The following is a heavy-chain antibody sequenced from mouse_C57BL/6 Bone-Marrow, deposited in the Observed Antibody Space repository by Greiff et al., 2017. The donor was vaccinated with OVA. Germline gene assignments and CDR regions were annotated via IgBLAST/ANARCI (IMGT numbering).Heavy chain of an antibody. CDR2: ISYDGSN. CDR1: GYSITSGYY. D-gene: IGHD2-3*01. CDR3: ARDEGLYDGYYFSPWFAY. V-gene: IGHV3-6*01. Sequence: DVKLQESGPGLVKPSQSLSLTCSVTGYSITSGYYWNWIRQFPGNKLEWMGYISYDGSNNYNPSLKNRISITRDTSKNQFFLKLNSVTTEDTATYYCARDEGLYDGYYFSPWFAYWGQGTLLTVSA. J-gene: IGHJ3*01.